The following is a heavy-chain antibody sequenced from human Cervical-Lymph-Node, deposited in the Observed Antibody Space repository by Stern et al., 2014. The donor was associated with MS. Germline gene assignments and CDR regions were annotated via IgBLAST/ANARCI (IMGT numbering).Heavy chain of an antibody. V-gene: IGHV3-23*04. CDR1: GFTFSSYA. CDR2: ISGSDDSS. J-gene: IGHJ4*02. D-gene: IGHD6-19*01. CDR3: AKVYGSGPFDY. Sequence: VQLVESGGTLVQPGGSLRLSCAASGFTFSSYAMSWVRQAPGKVLEWVSVISGSDDSSFYADSVNGRFTISRDNSKNTLLLQMNSLRAEDTAVYYCAKVYGSGPFDYWGQGTLVTVSS.